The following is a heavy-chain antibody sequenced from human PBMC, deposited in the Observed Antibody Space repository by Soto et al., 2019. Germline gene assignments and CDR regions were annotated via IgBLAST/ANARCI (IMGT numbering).Heavy chain of an antibody. CDR2: ISGSGTST. D-gene: IGHD5-18*01. V-gene: IGHV3-23*01. Sequence: EVQLLESGGGLVQPGGSLRLSCAASGITFSNYVLSWVRQAPGKWLEWGSSISGSGTSTYYADSVKGRFSISRDTSKSPLYLHMSSLRADDTAIYYCAKEAGGGAAMVTSYFDYWGQGTLVTVSS. CDR3: AKEAGGGAAMVTSYFDY. J-gene: IGHJ4*02. CDR1: GITFSNYV.